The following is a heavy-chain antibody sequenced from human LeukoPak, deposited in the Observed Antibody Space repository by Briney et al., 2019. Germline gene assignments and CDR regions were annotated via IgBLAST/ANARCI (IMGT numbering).Heavy chain of an antibody. D-gene: IGHD1-1*01. V-gene: IGHV3-7*03. CDR2: IKQDGSAK. J-gene: IGHJ4*02. Sequence: AGSLRLSCAASGCSFSTNWMDWIRQAPGKGLEWVANIKQDGSAKHYVDSVKGRFTISRDSAKNSLYLQMNSLTVDDTAVYYCAKEGDWTHEYWGQGTLVTVSS. CDR3: AKEGDWTHEY. CDR1: GCSFSTNW.